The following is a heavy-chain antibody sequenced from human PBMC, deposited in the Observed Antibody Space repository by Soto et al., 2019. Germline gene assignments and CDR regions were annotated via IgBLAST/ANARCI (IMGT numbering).Heavy chain of an antibody. D-gene: IGHD2-2*01. CDR2: IYYSGST. CDR3: ASYCSSTSCYPGSNYYYGMDV. Sequence: SETLSLTCTVSGGSISSSSYYWGWIRQPPGKGLEWIGSIYYSGSTYYNPSLKSRVTISVDTSKNQFSLKLSSVTAADTAVYYCASYCSSTSCYPGSNYYYGMDVWGQGTTVTVSS. CDR1: GGSISSSSYY. J-gene: IGHJ6*02. V-gene: IGHV4-39*01.